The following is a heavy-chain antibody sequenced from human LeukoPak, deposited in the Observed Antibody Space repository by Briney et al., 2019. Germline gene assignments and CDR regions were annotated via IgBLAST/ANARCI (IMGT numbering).Heavy chain of an antibody. V-gene: IGHV1-46*01. J-gene: IGHJ4*02. CDR3: ARVGYCSGGSCYSLGY. D-gene: IGHD2-15*01. CDR2: INPSGGST. Sequence: ASVKVSCKASGYTFTSYYMHWVRQAPGQGLEWMGIINPSGGSTSYAQKFQGRVTMTRDTSTSTVYMELSSLRSEDTAVYHCARVGYCSGGSCYSLGYWGQGTLVTVSS. CDR1: GYTFTSYY.